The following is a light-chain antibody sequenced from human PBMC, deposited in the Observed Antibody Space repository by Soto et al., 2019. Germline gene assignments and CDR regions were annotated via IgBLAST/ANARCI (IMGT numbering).Light chain of an antibody. V-gene: IGKV3-11*01. CDR2: DTA. CDR1: QSVSNY. Sequence: LTKSPATLSLSPGERATISCRDSQSVSNYLDWYQQKPGQAPRHLIYDTASRATGIRARFSGSGSGTVFTLTISGKAAEDFAVFYCQQCGISGPSGQGTNVDI. J-gene: IGKJ1*01. CDR3: QQCGISGP.